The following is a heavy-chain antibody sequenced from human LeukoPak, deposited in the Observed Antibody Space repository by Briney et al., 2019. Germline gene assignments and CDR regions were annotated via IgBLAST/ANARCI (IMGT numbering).Heavy chain of an antibody. CDR2: INPNSGGT. D-gene: IGHD5-18*01. CDR1: GYTFSGYY. V-gene: IGHV1-2*02. Sequence: GASVKVSCKASGYTFSGYYMHWVRQAPGQGLEWMGWINPNSGGTKYAQKFQGRVTMTRDTSISTAYMELSRLRSDDTAVYYCARDPGYSSPRGDYWGQGTLVTVSS. J-gene: IGHJ4*02. CDR3: ARDPGYSSPRGDY.